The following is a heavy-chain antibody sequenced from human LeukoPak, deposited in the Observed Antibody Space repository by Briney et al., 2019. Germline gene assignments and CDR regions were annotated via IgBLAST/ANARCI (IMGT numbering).Heavy chain of an antibody. J-gene: IGHJ4*02. Sequence: SETLSLTCTVSGGSISSGSYYWSWIRQPAGKGLEWIGRIYTSGSTNYNPSHKSRVTISVDTSKNQFSLKLSSVTAADTAVYYCAREGITIFGEHFDYWGQGTLVTVSS. CDR1: GGSISSGSYY. CDR3: AREGITIFGEHFDY. V-gene: IGHV4-61*02. CDR2: IYTSGST. D-gene: IGHD3-3*01.